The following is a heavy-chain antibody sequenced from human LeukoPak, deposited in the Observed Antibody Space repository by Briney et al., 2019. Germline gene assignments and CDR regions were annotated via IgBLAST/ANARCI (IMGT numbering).Heavy chain of an antibody. CDR2: ISSSSSYI. J-gene: IGHJ4*02. CDR3: ASLPRVGSGWSPLDY. V-gene: IGHV3-21*01. Sequence: PGGSLRLSCAASGFTFSSYSMNWVRQAPGKGLEWVSSISSSSSYIYYADSVKGRFTISRDNAKNSLYLQMNSLRAEDTAVYYCASLPRVGSGWSPLDYWGQGTLVTVSS. CDR1: GFTFSSYS. D-gene: IGHD6-19*01.